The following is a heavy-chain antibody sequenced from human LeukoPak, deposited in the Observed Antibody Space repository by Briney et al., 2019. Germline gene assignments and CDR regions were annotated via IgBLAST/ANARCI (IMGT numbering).Heavy chain of an antibody. D-gene: IGHD1-26*01. J-gene: IGHJ6*03. Sequence: GGSLRLSCAASGFTFSRYWMDWVRQAPGKGLECVANIKQDGSEKYYADSVKGRFTISRDNAKNSLYLQMNSLRAEDTAVYYCARDPYSGSYGNYYYYFMDVWGKGTTVTISS. CDR2: IKQDGSEK. CDR3: ARDPYSGSYGNYYYYFMDV. CDR1: GFTFSRYW. V-gene: IGHV3-7*01.